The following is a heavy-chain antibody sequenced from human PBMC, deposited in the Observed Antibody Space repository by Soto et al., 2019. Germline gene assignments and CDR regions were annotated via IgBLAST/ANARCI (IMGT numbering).Heavy chain of an antibody. Sequence: QVQLVQSGAEVKKPGASVKVSCKASGYTFTSYGISWVRQAPGQGLEWMGWISAYNGNTNYAQKLQVRVTTTTDTAKSAAYMERRGRRADDTAVYDCARVLTAGGHPYTDYDDRSGYHPTGGCSEYWGQGTLDTVSS. J-gene: IGHJ4*02. CDR3: ARVLTAGGHPYTDYDDRSGYHPTGGCSEY. V-gene: IGHV1-18*01. CDR2: ISAYNGNT. CDR1: GYTFTSYG. D-gene: IGHD3-22*01.